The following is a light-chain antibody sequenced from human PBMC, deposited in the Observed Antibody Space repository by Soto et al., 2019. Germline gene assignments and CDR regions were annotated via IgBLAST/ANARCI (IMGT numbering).Light chain of an antibody. V-gene: IGKV3-20*01. CDR2: GVS. J-gene: IGKJ1*01. CDR1: QSVGSTF. Sequence: EIVLTQSPGTLSLSPGERATLSCRASQSVGSTFLAWYQQKPCQAHRLLIYGVSTRATGIPDRFSGSWSGTDFTLSISRLEPEDFAVYYCGQFVSSPPRTFGQGTKVDIK. CDR3: GQFVSSPPRT.